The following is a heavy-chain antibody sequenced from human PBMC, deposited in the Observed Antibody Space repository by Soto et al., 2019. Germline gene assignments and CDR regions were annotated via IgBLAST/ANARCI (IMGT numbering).Heavy chain of an antibody. CDR3: ARDTTGYYFDY. Sequence: PSETLSLTCTVSGGSISSYYCSCIRQPPGKGLEWIGYIYYSGSTNYNPSLKSRVTISVDTSKNQFSLKLSSVTAADTAVYYCARDTTGYYFDYWGQGTLVTVSP. J-gene: IGHJ4*02. V-gene: IGHV4-59*01. CDR1: GGSISSYY. D-gene: IGHD4-4*01. CDR2: IYYSGST.